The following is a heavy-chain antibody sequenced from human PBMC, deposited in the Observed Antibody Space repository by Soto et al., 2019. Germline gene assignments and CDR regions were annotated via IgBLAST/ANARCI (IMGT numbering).Heavy chain of an antibody. Sequence: QVKLQESGPGLATPSGTLSLICAVSGVSISTGNWWTWVRQSPQRGLEYIGEIFHDGTANYYPSFERRVAISVDTSKNQFSLKLTSVTAADTAIYFCARLVYDTRLHYMYFDFWGQGTLVTVSS. CDR3: ARLVYDTRLHYMYFDF. CDR2: IFHDGTA. D-gene: IGHD3-10*01. V-gene: IGHV4-4*02. J-gene: IGHJ4*02. CDR1: GVSISTGNW.